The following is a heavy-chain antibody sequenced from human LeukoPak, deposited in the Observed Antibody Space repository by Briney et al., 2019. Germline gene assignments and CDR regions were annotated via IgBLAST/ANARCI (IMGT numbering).Heavy chain of an antibody. CDR1: GFTFSSYG. D-gene: IGHD2-21*01. J-gene: IGHJ5*02. CDR2: ISYDGSNK. V-gene: IGHV3-30*03. CDR3: VRAYHPGGWFDP. Sequence: PGGSLRLSCAASGFTFSSYGMHWVRQAPGKVLEWVAVISYDGSNKYYADSVKGRFTISRDNAKNSLYLQMNSLTAEDTAVHYCVRAYHPGGWFDPWGQGTLVTVSS.